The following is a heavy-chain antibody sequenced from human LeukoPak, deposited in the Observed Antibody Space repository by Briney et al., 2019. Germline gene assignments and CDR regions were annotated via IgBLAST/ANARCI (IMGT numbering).Heavy chain of an antibody. CDR1: GFTFTRYA. V-gene: IGHV3-23*01. CDR2: VSGPGDNT. Sequence: GGSLRLSCAASGFTFTRYAMKWVRQAPGKGLEWVSTVSGPGDNTYYADSVKGRFTISRDNSKNTVYLQTNSLRAGDTAVYYCAREATSSSGWYIDYWGQGTLVTVSS. D-gene: IGHD6-25*01. J-gene: IGHJ4*02. CDR3: AREATSSSGWYIDY.